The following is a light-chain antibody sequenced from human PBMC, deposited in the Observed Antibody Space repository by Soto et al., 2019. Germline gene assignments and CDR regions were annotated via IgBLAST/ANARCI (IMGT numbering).Light chain of an antibody. CDR3: HQSGSSPYT. CDR1: QSVSSSY. V-gene: IGKV3-20*01. J-gene: IGKJ2*01. Sequence: EIVLTQSPGPLSLSPGERATLSCRASQSVSSSYLAWYQQKPGQAPRLLIYGASSRATGIPDRFSGSGSGTDFTLTINRLELEDFAVYYCHQSGSSPYTFGQGTKLEI. CDR2: GAS.